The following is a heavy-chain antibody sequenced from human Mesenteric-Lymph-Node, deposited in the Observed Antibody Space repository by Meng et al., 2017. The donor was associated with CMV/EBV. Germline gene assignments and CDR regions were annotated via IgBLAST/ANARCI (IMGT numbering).Heavy chain of an antibody. V-gene: IGHV3-66*01. CDR3: TGDSVSNPNLDY. CDR1: GFNGRDKY. D-gene: IGHD3-10*01. Sequence: EVRLVESGGGLGQPGGSLRLVCAASGFNGRDKYMSWVRQAPGKGLEWVCIIYRGDNTYYIDSVKDRFTVSRDNSKNTMYLQMNSLRVEDTAVYYCTGDSVSNPNLDYWGQGTLVTVSS. CDR2: IYRGDNT. J-gene: IGHJ4*02.